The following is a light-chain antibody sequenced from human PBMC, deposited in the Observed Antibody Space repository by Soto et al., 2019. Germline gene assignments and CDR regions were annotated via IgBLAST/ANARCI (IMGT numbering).Light chain of an antibody. Sequence: QSVLTQPPSASGTPGQRVTISCSGSSSNIESKTVNWYQHLPGTAPKLLIYNNNNRPSGVPDRFSGSKSGTSASLAITGLQAEDEADYYCQSYGSTLRAFWVFGGGTKLTVL. J-gene: IGLJ3*02. V-gene: IGLV1-44*01. CDR3: QSYGSTLRAFWV. CDR1: SSNIESKT. CDR2: NNN.